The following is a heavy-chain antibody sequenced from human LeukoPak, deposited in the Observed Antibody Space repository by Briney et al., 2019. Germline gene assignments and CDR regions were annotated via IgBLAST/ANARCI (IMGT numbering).Heavy chain of an antibody. D-gene: IGHD3-10*01. J-gene: IGHJ4*02. Sequence: PGESLKISRKASGYTFTSYWIGWVRQMPGKGLAWMGIIYPGDSDTRYSPSFQGQITISADKSISTAYLQWSSLKASDTAMYYCARESYYYGSGSSQRRPFDYWGQGTLVTVSS. V-gene: IGHV5-51*03. CDR3: ARESYYYGSGSSQRRPFDY. CDR1: GYTFTSYW. CDR2: IYPGDSDT.